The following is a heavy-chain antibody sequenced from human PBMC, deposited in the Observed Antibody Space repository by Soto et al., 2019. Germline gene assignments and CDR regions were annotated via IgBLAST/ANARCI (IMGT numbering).Heavy chain of an antibody. D-gene: IGHD6-13*01. J-gene: IGHJ5*02. CDR3: TRDASRDSSARGWFDP. CDR2: ISSNSAYI. Sequence: GGSLRLSCAASGFTFRSFTMNWVRQAPGQGLEWVSTISSNSAYIYYTDALRGRFTISRDNAKNSLHLQMNSLIAEDTAVYYCTRDASRDSSARGWFDPWGPGTLVTVSS. V-gene: IGHV3-21*01. CDR1: GFTFRSFT.